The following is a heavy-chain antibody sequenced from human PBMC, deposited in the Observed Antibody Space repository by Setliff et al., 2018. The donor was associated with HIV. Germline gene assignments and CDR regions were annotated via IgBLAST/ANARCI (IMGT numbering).Heavy chain of an antibody. Sequence: PSETLSLTCAVYNGSFSGYYWSWIRQPPGKGLEWIGEINHSGSTNYNPSLESRVTISVDTSKNQFSLKLSSVTAADTAVYYCARHAPRNHDLAGVFYPYYMDVWGKGTTVTVSS. D-gene: IGHD1-1*01. CDR2: INHSGST. J-gene: IGHJ6*03. CDR3: ARHAPRNHDLAGVFYPYYMDV. CDR1: NGSFSGYY. V-gene: IGHV4-34*01.